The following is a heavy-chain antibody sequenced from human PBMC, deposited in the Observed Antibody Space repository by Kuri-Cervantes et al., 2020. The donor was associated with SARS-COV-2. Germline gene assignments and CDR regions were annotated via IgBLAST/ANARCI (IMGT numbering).Heavy chain of an antibody. CDR2: ISSSSSYI. J-gene: IGHJ5*02. CDR1: GFTFSNAW. CDR3: ARGGITMFRGVPSTWFDP. Sequence: GGSLRLSCAASGFTFSNAWMSWVRQAPGKGLEWVSYISSSSSYIYYADSVKGRFTISRDNAKNSLSLQMNSLRAEDTAVYYCARGGITMFRGVPSTWFDPWGEGTLVTVSS. D-gene: IGHD3-10*01. V-gene: IGHV3-21*05.